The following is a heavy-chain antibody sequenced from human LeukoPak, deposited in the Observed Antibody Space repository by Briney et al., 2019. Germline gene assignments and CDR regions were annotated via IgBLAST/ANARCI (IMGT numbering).Heavy chain of an antibody. J-gene: IGHJ3*02. D-gene: IGHD3-3*01. CDR1: GFTFSNAW. Sequence: GSLRLSCAASGFTFSNAWMSWVRQAPGKGLEWVGRIKSKTDGGTTDYAAPVKGRFTISRDDSKNTLYLQMNSLKTEDTAVYYCTTDLRGITIFGVVPLDAFDIWGQGTMVTVSS. CDR2: IKSKTDGGTT. CDR3: TTDLRGITIFGVVPLDAFDI. V-gene: IGHV3-15*01.